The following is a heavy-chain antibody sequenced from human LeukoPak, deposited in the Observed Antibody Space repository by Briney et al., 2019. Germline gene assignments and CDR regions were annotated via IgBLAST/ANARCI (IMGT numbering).Heavy chain of an antibody. J-gene: IGHJ4*02. CDR2: IIPILGIA. D-gene: IGHD5-12*01. V-gene: IGHV1-69*04. CDR1: GGTFSTYA. Sequence: GASVKVSCKASGGTFSTYAISWVRQAPGQGLEWMGRIIPILGIAVYAQKFQGRVTITADKSTSTAYMELSSLRSEDTAVYYCARDPVDRTLVNKLYYFDYWGQGTLVTVSS. CDR3: ARDPVDRTLVNKLYYFDY.